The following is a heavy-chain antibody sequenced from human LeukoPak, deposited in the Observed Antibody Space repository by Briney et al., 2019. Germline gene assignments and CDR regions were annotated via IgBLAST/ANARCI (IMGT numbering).Heavy chain of an antibody. V-gene: IGHV3-13*04. CDR3: ARDSGSRVGGGMDV. Sequence: PGGSLRLSCAASGFTFSSYDMHWVRQATGRGLEWVSAIGTAGDTYYPGSVKGRFTISRESAKNSLYLQMNSLRAGDTAVYYCARDSGSRVGGGMDVWGQGTTVTVSS. D-gene: IGHD1-26*01. J-gene: IGHJ6*02. CDR1: GFTFSSYD. CDR2: IGTAGDT.